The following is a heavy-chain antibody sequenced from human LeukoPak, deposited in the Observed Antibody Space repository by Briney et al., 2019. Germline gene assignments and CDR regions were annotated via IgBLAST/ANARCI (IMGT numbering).Heavy chain of an antibody. CDR1: GYTFTGYY. CDR2: INPNRGGT. D-gene: IGHD6-13*01. J-gene: IGHJ3*02. CDR3: ARPKSAVEDAFDI. V-gene: IGHV1-2*02. Sequence: ASVKVSCKASGYTFTGYYMHWVRQAPGQGLEWMGWINPNRGGTNYAQKFQGRVTMTRDTSISTAYMELSRLRSDDTAVYYCARPKSAVEDAFDIWGQGTMVTVSS.